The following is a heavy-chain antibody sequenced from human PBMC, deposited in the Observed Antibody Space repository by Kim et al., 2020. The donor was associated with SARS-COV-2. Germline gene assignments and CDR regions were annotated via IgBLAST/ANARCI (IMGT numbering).Heavy chain of an antibody. Sequence: DSMKARLTTTRDNAKNSLYLQMNGLRAEDTAVYFCARGLVSDGDPIPGMDVWGQGTTVTVSS. CDR3: ARGLVSDGDPIPGMDV. V-gene: IGHV3-11*01. D-gene: IGHD4-17*01. J-gene: IGHJ6*02.